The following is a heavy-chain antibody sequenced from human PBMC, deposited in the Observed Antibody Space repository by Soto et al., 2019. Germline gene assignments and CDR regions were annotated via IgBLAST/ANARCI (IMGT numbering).Heavy chain of an antibody. V-gene: IGHV1-69*01. CDR1: GGTFRGYA. CDR3: ARGYDVNSESDY. J-gene: IGHJ4*02. Sequence: QVQLVQSGAEVKKPGSSVKVSCQASGGTFRGYAISWVRQAPGQGLEWLGGILPTSVTPNYAQKFQGRVTLTADESTNTAFLELRSLRSADTAVYYCARGYDVNSESDYWGQGTLVTVSS. D-gene: IGHD3-22*01. CDR2: ILPTSVTP.